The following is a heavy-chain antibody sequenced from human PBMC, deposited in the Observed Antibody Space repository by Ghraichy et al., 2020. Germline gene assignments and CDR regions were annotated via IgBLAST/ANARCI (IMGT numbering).Heavy chain of an antibody. J-gene: IGHJ4*02. V-gene: IGHV4-38-2*02. D-gene: IGHD1-26*01. CDR2: IYHSGST. CDR1: GYSISSGYY. Sequence: SETLSLTCTVSGYSISSGYYCGWIRQPPGKGLEWIGSIYHSGSTYYNPSLKSRVTISVDTSKNQFSLKLSSVTAADTAVYYCATQRGVGATGYVYWGQGTLVTVSS. CDR3: ATQRGVGATGYVY.